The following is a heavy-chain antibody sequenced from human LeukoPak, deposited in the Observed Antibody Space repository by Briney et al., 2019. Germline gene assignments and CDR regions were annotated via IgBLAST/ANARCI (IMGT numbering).Heavy chain of an antibody. CDR3: ARGPTVTEGEY. CDR2: IIPIFGTA. V-gene: IGHV1-69*05. Sequence: ASVKVSCKAPGGTFSSYAISWVRQAPGQGLEWMGGIIPIFGTANYAQKFQGRVTITTDESTSTVYMELSSLRSEDTAVYYCARGPTVTEGEYWGQGTLVTVSS. D-gene: IGHD4-17*01. CDR1: GGTFSSYA. J-gene: IGHJ4*02.